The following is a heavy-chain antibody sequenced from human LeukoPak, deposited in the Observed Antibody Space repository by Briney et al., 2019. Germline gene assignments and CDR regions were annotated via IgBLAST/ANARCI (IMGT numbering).Heavy chain of an antibody. V-gene: IGHV3-30*18. CDR3: AKGGASVTRYVDY. CDR2: MSNSGENT. D-gene: IGHD4-17*01. J-gene: IGHJ4*02. CDR1: GFTFSNYS. Sequence: GGSLRLSCAASGFTFSNYSMQWVRQTPGKGLEWVGIMSNSGENTFYGEAVKGRFTISRDNSQNTLYLQMNSLRPEDTAVYYCAKGGASVTRYVDYWGQGTLVTVSS.